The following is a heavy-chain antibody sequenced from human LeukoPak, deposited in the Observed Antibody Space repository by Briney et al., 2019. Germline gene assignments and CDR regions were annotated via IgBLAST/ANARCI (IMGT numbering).Heavy chain of an antibody. CDR3: ARARQWLENFDY. Sequence: PGRSLRLSCAASGFTFSNYGMHWVRQAPGMGLEWVAVISYDGSNKYYTDSVKGRFTISRDNSKNTLYLQMNSLRAEDTAVYYCARARQWLENFDYWGQGTLVTVSS. CDR1: GFTFSNYG. J-gene: IGHJ4*02. D-gene: IGHD6-19*01. CDR2: ISYDGSNK. V-gene: IGHV3-30*03.